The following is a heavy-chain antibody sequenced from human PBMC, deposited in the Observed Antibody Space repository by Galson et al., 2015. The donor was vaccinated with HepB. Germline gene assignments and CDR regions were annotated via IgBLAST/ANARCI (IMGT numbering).Heavy chain of an antibody. V-gene: IGHV6-1*01. CDR2: TYYRSKWYN. D-gene: IGHD6-13*01. J-gene: IGHJ6*02. CDR3: ARVGIAAAATNYYYYGMDV. Sequence: CAISGDSVSSNSAAWNWIRQSPSRGLEWLGRTYYRSKWYNDYAVSVKSRITINPDTSKNQFSLQLNSVTPEDTAVYYCARVGIAAAATNYYYYGMDVWGQGTTVTVSS. CDR1: GDSVSSNSAA.